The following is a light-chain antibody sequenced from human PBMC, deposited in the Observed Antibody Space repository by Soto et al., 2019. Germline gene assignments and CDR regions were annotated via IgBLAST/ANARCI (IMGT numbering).Light chain of an antibody. CDR3: TSYAGGYNV. CDR2: EVN. V-gene: IGLV2-8*01. CDR1: STDVGGYDY. Sequence: QSALTQPPSASGSPGQSVTISCTGTSTDVGGYDYVSWYQQHPGKVPKLMIYEVNKRPSGVPDRFSGSKSGNTASLTVSGLQPEDEADYYCTSYAGGYNVFGTGTKVTVL. J-gene: IGLJ1*01.